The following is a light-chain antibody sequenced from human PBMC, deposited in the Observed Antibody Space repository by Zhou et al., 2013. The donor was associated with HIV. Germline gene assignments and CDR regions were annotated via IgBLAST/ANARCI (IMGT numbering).Light chain of an antibody. J-gene: IGKJ4*01. CDR2: GAS. CDR3: QQYNDYPS. CDR1: QGVSDY. Sequence: AIRMTQSPSSLSASTGDRVTITCRASQGVSDYLAWYQQKPGKAPDLLIFGASTLQSGVPSRFSGSGSGTNFTLTISCLQPDDFATYFCQQYNDYPSFGGGTKVEV. V-gene: IGKV1-8*01.